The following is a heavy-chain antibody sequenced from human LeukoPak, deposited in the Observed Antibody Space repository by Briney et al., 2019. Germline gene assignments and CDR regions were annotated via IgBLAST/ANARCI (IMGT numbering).Heavy chain of an antibody. CDR3: AKDGGTFIAARLPSDY. J-gene: IGHJ4*02. V-gene: IGHV3-30*02. CDR2: IRYDGSNK. Sequence: GGSLRLSCAASGFTFSSYGMHWVRQAPGKGLEWVAFIRYDGSNKYYADSVKGRFTISRDNSKNTLYLQMNSLRAEDTAVYYCAKDGGTFIAARLPSDYWGQGTLVTVSS. CDR1: GFTFSSYG. D-gene: IGHD6-6*01.